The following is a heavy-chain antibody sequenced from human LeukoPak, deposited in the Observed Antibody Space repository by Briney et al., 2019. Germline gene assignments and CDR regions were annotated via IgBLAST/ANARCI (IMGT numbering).Heavy chain of an antibody. CDR3: AKGNIAARQDIMDV. Sequence: PGGSLRLSCAASGFTFSSYAMSWVRQAPGKGLEWVSLISGSGGSTYYADSVKGRFTTSRDNSKNTLYLQMNSLRVEDTAVYYCAKGNIAARQDIMDVWGQGTTVTVSS. D-gene: IGHD6-6*01. CDR2: ISGSGGST. CDR1: GFTFSSYA. V-gene: IGHV3-23*01. J-gene: IGHJ6*02.